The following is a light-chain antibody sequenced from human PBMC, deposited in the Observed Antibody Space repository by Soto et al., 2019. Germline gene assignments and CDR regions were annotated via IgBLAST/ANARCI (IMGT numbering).Light chain of an antibody. CDR2: EVR. J-gene: IGLJ3*02. V-gene: IGLV2-14*01. CDR1: SSDVGAYNY. Sequence: QSALTQPASVSGSPGQSITISCTGTSSDVGAYNYVSWYQQYPGKAPKVIIFEVRKRPSGVSNRFSGSKSGDTASLTISGLQAEDEADYYCSSYAGNNNLVFGGGTKLTVL. CDR3: SSYAGNNNLV.